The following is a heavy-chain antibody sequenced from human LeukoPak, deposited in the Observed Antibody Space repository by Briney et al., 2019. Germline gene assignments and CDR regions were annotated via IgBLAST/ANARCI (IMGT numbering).Heavy chain of an antibody. J-gene: IGHJ3*02. V-gene: IGHV4-34*01. Sequence: SETLSLTCAVYGGSFSGYYWSWIRQPPGKGLEWIGEINHSGSTNYNPSLKSRVTISVDTSKNQFPLKLSSVTAADTAVYYCARGFVTTVTTFPRGAFDIWGQGTMVTVSS. CDR3: ARGFVTTVTTFPRGAFDI. D-gene: IGHD4-17*01. CDR2: INHSGST. CDR1: GGSFSGYY.